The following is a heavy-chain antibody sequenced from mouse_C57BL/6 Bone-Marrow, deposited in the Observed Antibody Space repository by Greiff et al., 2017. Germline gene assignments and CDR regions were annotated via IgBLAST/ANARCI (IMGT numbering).Heavy chain of an antibody. Sequence: EVQLVESGPELVKPGASVKMSCKASGYTFTDYNMHWVKQSHGKSLEWIGYINPNNGGTSYNQKFKGKATLTVNKSSSTAYMELRSLTSEDSAVYYCAIRDYYGSSYGYFDVWGTGTTVTVSS. CDR3: AIRDYYGSSYGYFDV. V-gene: IGHV1-22*01. D-gene: IGHD1-1*01. J-gene: IGHJ1*03. CDR1: GYTFTDYN. CDR2: INPNNGGT.